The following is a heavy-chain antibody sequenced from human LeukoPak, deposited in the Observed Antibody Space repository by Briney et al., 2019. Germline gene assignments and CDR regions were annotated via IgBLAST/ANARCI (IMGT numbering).Heavy chain of an antibody. CDR2: SFQSHRS. V-gene: IGHV4-38-2*01. J-gene: IGHJ4*02. D-gene: IGHD2/OR15-2a*01. Sequence: PSETLSLTCAISGHSTTRGYYWAWFRQSPGMGLEWIATSFQSHRSFYNASLESRVTMSLDTSKSQFSLNLTSVTAADTAVYYCARVFSVPYLLDSWGRGTQVTVSS. CDR3: ARVFSVPYLLDS. CDR1: GHSTTRGYY.